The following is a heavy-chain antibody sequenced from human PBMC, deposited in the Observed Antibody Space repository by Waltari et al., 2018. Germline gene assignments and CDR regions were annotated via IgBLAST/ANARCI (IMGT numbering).Heavy chain of an antibody. J-gene: IGHJ4*02. CDR2: SRRKTDGGTT. CDR3: TRVSGYTYGPDFDY. V-gene: IGHV3-49*03. D-gene: IGHD5-18*01. Sequence: DVQLAESGGGLVQPGRSLTLSCTTSGFHFGDYALRWLRKAPGRGLEWVSFSRRKTDGGTTEYGASVKGRFSISRDDSKSIAYLQMNSLKTEDTAIYYCTRVSGYTYGPDFDYWGQGTLVTVSS. CDR1: GFHFGDYA.